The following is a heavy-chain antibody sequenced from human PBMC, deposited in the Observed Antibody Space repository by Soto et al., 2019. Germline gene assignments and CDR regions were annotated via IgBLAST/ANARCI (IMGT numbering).Heavy chain of an antibody. CDR2: IYWDDDK. CDR3: AHRVLRTVFGLVTTTAIYFDF. V-gene: IGHV2-5*02. J-gene: IGHJ4*02. D-gene: IGHD3-3*01. Sequence: QITLNESGPTQVKPRQTLTLTCTFSGFSLTTSGVGVGWIRQSPGKAPEWLALIYWDDDKRYSPSLKSRLTITPDTSKNQVVLTMADLDPADTATYYCAHRVLRTVFGLVTTTAIYFDFWGQGTPVAVSS. CDR1: GFSLTTSGVG.